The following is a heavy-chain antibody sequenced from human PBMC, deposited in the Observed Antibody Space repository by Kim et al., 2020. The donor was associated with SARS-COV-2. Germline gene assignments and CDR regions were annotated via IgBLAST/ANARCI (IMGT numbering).Heavy chain of an antibody. Sequence: GGSLRLSCAASGFTFSSYAMHWVRQAPGKGLEWVAVISYDGSNKYYADSVKGRFTISRDNSKNTLYLQMNSLRAEDTAVYYCARDGLPFTLGGSLDYWGQVTLVTVSS. CDR2: ISYDGSNK. V-gene: IGHV3-30*04. CDR1: GFTFSSYA. D-gene: IGHD2-15*01. J-gene: IGHJ4*02. CDR3: ARDGLPFTLGGSLDY.